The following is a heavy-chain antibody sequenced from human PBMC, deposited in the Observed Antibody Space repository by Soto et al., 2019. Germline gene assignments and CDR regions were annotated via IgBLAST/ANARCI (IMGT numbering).Heavy chain of an antibody. Sequence: SETLSLTCTVSGGSISSYYWSWIRQPPGKGLEWIGYIYYSGSTNYNPSLKSRVTISVDTSKNQFSLKLSSVTAADTAVYYCARRFGYSSSWYVGYMDVWGKGTTVTVSS. J-gene: IGHJ6*03. CDR2: IYYSGST. CDR1: GGSISSYY. D-gene: IGHD6-13*01. V-gene: IGHV4-59*08. CDR3: ARRFGYSSSWYVGYMDV.